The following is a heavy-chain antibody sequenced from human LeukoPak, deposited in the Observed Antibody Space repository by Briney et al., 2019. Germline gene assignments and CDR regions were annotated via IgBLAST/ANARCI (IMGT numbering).Heavy chain of an antibody. CDR3: AKDSAKKYDDY. CDR1: GFTVSTNY. V-gene: IGHV3-53*01. J-gene: IGHJ4*02. CDR2: LYSGGST. Sequence: GGSLRLSCAASGFTVSTNYMSWVRQAPGKGLEWVSVLYSGGSTYYADSVQGRFTISRDNSKNTLYLQMNGLRAEDTAVYYCAKDSAKKYDDYWGQGTLVTVSS. D-gene: IGHD2/OR15-2a*01.